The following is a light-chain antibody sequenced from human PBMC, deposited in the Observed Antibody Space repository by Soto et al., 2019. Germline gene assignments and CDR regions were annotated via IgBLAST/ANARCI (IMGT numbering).Light chain of an antibody. J-gene: IGLJ1*01. CDR1: SSDVGGYNY. V-gene: IGLV2-14*01. CDR3: SSYTSSSTPFYV. Sequence: QSVLTQPASVSGSPGQSITISCTGTSSDVGGYNYVSWYQQHPGKAPKLMIYDVSNRPSGVSNRFSGSKSGNTASLTISGLQAEDEADYYCSSYTSSSTPFYVFGPGTKVTV. CDR2: DVS.